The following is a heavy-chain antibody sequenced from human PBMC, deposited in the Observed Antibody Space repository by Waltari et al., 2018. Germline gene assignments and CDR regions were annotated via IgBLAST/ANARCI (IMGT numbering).Heavy chain of an antibody. CDR2: LNSDGSST. CDR3: TRALWLGELYDY. Sequence: EVQLDESGGGLVQPGGSLRLSCTALGFTFTRYLMNWSRQSPGKWLVWVARLNSDGSSTTYADSVKGRFTISRDNAKNTVYLQMNSLRVEDTAVYYCTRALWLGELYDYWGQGTLVTVSS. CDR1: GFTFTRYL. J-gene: IGHJ4*02. D-gene: IGHD3-10*01. V-gene: IGHV3-74*01.